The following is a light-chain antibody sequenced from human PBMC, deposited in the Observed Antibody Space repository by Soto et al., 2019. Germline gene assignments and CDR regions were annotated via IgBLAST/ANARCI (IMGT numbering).Light chain of an antibody. CDR2: DVS. Sequence: EIVLTQSPATLSLSPGEGATLSCRASESVGSDLAWYQQKPGQAPRLLIYDVSGRATGVPARFSGSGSGTDFTPTISSLEPEDFAVYYCQQRDSWPLTFGGGTKVEIK. V-gene: IGKV3-11*01. J-gene: IGKJ4*01. CDR1: ESVGSD. CDR3: QQRDSWPLT.